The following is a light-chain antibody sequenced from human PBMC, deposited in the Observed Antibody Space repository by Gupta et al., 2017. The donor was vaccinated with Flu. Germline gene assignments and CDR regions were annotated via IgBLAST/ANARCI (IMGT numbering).Light chain of an antibody. Sequence: QMARITCSGEALSKKDAYLYQQKPGQFPVLVIYEDSERPSGIAERFSCSSSGTLVTLTISGVQAEDEADYYCLSADSSGTDNNVFGSGTRVTVL. CDR3: LSADSSGTDNNV. V-gene: IGLV3-16*01. CDR2: EDS. J-gene: IGLJ6*01. CDR1: ALSKKD.